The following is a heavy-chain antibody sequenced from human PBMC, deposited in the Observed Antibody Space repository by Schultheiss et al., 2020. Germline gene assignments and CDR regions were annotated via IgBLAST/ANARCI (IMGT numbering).Heavy chain of an antibody. CDR1: GFTFSNAW. V-gene: IGHV3-11*06. CDR2: IGSSSDYT. CDR3: ARVRGGEHYYYGMDV. J-gene: IGHJ6*02. Sequence: GGSLRLSCAASGFTFSNAWMSWVRQAPGKGLEWVSYIGSSSDYTYYAESVKGRFTISRENAKNSLYLQMNSLRAEDTAVYYCARVRGGEHYYYGMDVWGQGTTVTVSS. D-gene: IGHD2-21*01.